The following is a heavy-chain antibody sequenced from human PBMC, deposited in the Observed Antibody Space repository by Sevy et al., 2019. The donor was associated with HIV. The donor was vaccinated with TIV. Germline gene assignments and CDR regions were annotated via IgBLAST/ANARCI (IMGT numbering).Heavy chain of an antibody. CDR2: ISGSSNYI. J-gene: IGHJ3*01. CDR3: ARPYGSGSCEAFDV. V-gene: IGHV3-21*01. CDR1: GFNFDSYT. Sequence: GGSLRLSCAASGFNFDSYTMNWVRQAPGQGLEWVSSISGSSNYIYYADSLKGRFTISRDNAKNSVYLQMHSLRVDDTAVYFCARPYGSGSCEAFDVWGQGTVVTVSS. D-gene: IGHD3-10*01.